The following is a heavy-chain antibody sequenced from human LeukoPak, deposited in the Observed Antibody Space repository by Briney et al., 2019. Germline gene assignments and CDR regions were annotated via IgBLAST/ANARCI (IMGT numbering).Heavy chain of an antibody. CDR2: ISYDGSNK. J-gene: IGHJ4*02. V-gene: IGHV3-30-3*01. D-gene: IGHD3-3*01. CDR1: GFTFSSYA. Sequence: PGGSLRLSCAASGFTFSSYAMHWVRQAPGKGLEWVAVISYDGSNKYYADSVKGRFTISRDNSKNTLYLQMNSLRAEDTAVYYCARGGITIFGVVIIRGYYFDYWGQGTLVTVSS. CDR3: ARGGITIFGVVIIRGYYFDY.